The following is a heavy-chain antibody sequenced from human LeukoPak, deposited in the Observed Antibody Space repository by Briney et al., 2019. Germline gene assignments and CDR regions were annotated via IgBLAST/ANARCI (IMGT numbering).Heavy chain of an antibody. V-gene: IGHV1-8*01. D-gene: IGHD1-1*01. J-gene: IGHJ4*02. CDR3: AAGTTGTTLADY. CDR1: GYTFTSYD. CDR2: MNPNSGNT. Sequence: ASVNVSCKASGYTFTSYDINWVRQATGQGLEWMGWMNPNSGNTGYAQKFQGRVTMTRNTSISTAYMELSSLRSEDTAVYYCAAGTTGTTLADYWGQGTLVTVSS.